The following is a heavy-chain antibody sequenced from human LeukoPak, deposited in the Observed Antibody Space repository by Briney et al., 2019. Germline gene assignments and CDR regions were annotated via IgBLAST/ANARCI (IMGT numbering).Heavy chain of an antibody. J-gene: IGHJ4*02. CDR3: ARGLNYYDSSGYYDY. CDR1: GGTFSSYA. D-gene: IGHD3-22*01. Sequence: SVKVSCKASGGTFSSYAISWVRQAPGQGLEWMGGIIPIFGTANYAQKFQGRVTITADESTSTAYMELSSLRSEDTAVYYCARGLNYYDSSGYYDYWGQGTLVTVSS. V-gene: IGHV1-69*13. CDR2: IIPIFGTA.